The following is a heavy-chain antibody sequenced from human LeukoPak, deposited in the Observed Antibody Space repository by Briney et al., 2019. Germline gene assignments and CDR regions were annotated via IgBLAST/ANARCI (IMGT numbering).Heavy chain of an antibody. V-gene: IGHV3-30-3*01. CDR3: ARDPAVALDY. CDR2: ISYDGSNK. Sequence: GGSLRLSCAASGFTFSSYAMHWVRQAPGKGLEWVAVISYDGSNKYYADSVKGRFTISRDNSKNTLYLQMNSLRAEDTAVYYCARDPAVALDYWGQGTLVTVSS. CDR1: GFTFSSYA. J-gene: IGHJ4*02. D-gene: IGHD4-23*01.